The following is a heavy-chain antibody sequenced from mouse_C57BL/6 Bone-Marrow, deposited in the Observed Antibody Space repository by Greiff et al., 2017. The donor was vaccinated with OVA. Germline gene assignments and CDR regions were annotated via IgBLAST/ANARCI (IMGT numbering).Heavy chain of an antibody. CDR3: ARDYFDY. J-gene: IGHJ2*01. Sequence: VKLVESGAELVKPGASVKMSCKASGYTFTSYWITWVKQRPGQGLEWIGDIYPGSGSTNYNEKFKSKATLTVDTSSSTAYMQLSSLTSEDSAVYYCARDYFDYWGQGTTLTVSS. CDR2: IYPGSGST. V-gene: IGHV1-55*01. CDR1: GYTFTSYW.